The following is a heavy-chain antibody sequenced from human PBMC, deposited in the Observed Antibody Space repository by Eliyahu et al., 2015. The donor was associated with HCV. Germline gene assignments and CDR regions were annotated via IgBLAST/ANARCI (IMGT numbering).Heavy chain of an antibody. Sequence: QVQLVQSGAEVKKPGSSVKVSCKASGGTFSSYAISWVRQAPGQGLEWVGRIIPILGIANYAQKFQGRVTITADKSTSTAYMELSSLRSEDTAVYYCARDEESGYDSSGYFDYWGQGTLVTVSS. D-gene: IGHD3-22*01. CDR1: GGTFSSYA. CDR3: ARDEESGYDSSGYFDY. CDR2: IIPILGIA. J-gene: IGHJ4*02. V-gene: IGHV1-69*04.